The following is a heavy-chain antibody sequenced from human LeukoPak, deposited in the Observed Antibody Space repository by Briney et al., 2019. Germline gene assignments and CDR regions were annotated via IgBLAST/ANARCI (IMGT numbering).Heavy chain of an antibody. V-gene: IGHV4-59*08. CDR1: GGSISSYY. Sequence: SETLSLTCTVSGGSISSYYWSWIRQPPGKGLEWIGYIYYSGGTNYNPSLKSRVAISVDTSKNQFSLKLSSVTAADTAVYYCARHFTPAAAGSFYYWGQGTLVTVSS. CDR3: ARHFTPAAAGSFYY. J-gene: IGHJ4*02. CDR2: IYYSGGT. D-gene: IGHD6-13*01.